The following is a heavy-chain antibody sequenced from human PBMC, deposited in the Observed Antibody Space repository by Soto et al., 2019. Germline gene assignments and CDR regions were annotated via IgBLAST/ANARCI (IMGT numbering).Heavy chain of an antibody. CDR3: ARDLSSIAAPQ. J-gene: IGHJ4*02. Sequence: GGSLRLSCAASGFTFSSYAMHWVRQAPGKGLEWVAVISYDGSNKYYADSVKGRFTISRDNSKNTLYLQMNSLRAEDTAVYYCARDLSSIAAPQWGQGTLVTVSS. D-gene: IGHD6-6*01. V-gene: IGHV3-30-3*01. CDR2: ISYDGSNK. CDR1: GFTFSSYA.